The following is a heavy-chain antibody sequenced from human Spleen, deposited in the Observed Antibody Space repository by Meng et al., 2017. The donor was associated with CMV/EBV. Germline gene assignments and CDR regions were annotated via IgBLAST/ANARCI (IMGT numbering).Heavy chain of an antibody. CDR2: ISWDGGST. Sequence: CAASGFTFDYYTMHWVRQAPGNGLEWVSLISWDGGSTYYADSVKGRFTISRDNSKNSLYLQMNSLRTEDTALYYCAKGDVDTAMVAYWGQGTLVTVSS. V-gene: IGHV3-43*01. CDR1: GFTFDYYT. CDR3: AKGDVDTAMVAY. J-gene: IGHJ4*02. D-gene: IGHD5-18*01.